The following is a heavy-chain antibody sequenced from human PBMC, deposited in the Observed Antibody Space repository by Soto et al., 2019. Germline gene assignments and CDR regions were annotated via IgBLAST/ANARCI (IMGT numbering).Heavy chain of an antibody. D-gene: IGHD1-26*01. J-gene: IGHJ4*02. CDR3: VLGASAAHQPLDS. CDR2: ISGDGNDK. V-gene: IGHV3-30*03. CDR1: GFIFRNFG. Sequence: QVQLVESGGGVVQPGRSLRLSCAASGFIFRNFGMHWVRRAPGKGLEWVATISGDGNDKYYPDSMKGRFTISRDNFNNPLYLQLNSLRPEETAVYQCVLGASAAHQPLDSWGQGVLVTVSS.